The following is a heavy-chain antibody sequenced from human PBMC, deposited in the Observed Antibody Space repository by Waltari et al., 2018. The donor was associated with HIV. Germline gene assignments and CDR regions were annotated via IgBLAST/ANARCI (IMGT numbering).Heavy chain of an antibody. V-gene: IGHV1-69*13. CDR1: GGTLNSYA. Sequence: QVQLVQSGAEVKKPGSSVKVSCQASGGTLNSYAISWVRQAPGQGFEWMGGIIPILGTTNYAQKLQGRVTMTADESTRTSYMELSSLTSEDTAVYYCARDQTNGYYHDSGLRAFDIWGQGTMVTVSS. CDR3: ARDQTNGYYHDSGLRAFDI. J-gene: IGHJ3*02. D-gene: IGHD3-22*01. CDR2: IIPILGTT.